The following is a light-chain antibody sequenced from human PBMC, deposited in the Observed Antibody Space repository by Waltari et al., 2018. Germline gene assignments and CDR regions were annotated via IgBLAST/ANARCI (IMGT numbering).Light chain of an antibody. V-gene: IGKV1-9*01. J-gene: IGKJ1*01. CDR1: QGISSN. CDR3: HQVNSYPRT. Sequence: DIQLTQSPSFLSASVGDRVTITCRASQGISSNLAWYHQKPGRAPRLLIYAASILQNGVPSRFSGSGSGTEFTLTISSLQPEDFATYYCHQVNSYPRTFGQGTKVEIK. CDR2: AAS.